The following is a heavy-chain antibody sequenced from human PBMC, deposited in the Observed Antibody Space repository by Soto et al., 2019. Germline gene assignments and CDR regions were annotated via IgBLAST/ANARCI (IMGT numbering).Heavy chain of an antibody. J-gene: IGHJ3*02. Sequence: SETLSLTCAVSGGSISSGGYSWSWIRQPPGKGLEWIGYIYYSGSTNYNPSLKSRVTISVDTSKNQFSLKLSSVTAADTAVYYCARDLWDYGENGAFDIWGQGTMVTVSS. CDR3: ARDLWDYGENGAFDI. CDR2: IYYSGST. D-gene: IGHD4-17*01. CDR1: GGSISSGGYS. V-gene: IGHV4-61*08.